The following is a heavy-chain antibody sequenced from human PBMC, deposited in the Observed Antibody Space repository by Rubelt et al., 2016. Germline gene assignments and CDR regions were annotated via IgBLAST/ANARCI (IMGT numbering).Heavy chain of an antibody. V-gene: IGHV3-74*01. CDR3: TRVDEWSSQNRHFYYRDV. CDR2: INSDGSST. Sequence: TFSSNWMVWVRQAPGKGLVWVSRINSDGSSTDYADSVKGRFTISRDNAKNSLYLQMNSLRGDDTAVYYCTRVDEWSSQNRHFYYRDVWGKGTTVTVS. J-gene: IGHJ6*03. D-gene: IGHD3-3*01. CDR1: TFSSNW.